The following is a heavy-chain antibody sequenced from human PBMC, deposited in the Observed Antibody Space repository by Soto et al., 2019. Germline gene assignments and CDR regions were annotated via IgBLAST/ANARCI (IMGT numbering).Heavy chain of an antibody. J-gene: IGHJ4*02. D-gene: IGHD6-19*01. V-gene: IGHV3-33*01. CDR1: GFTFSSYG. CDR2: IWYDGSNK. CDR3: ARGGSKYSSGWYYFDY. Sequence: QVQLVESGGGVVQPGRSLRLSCAASGFTFSSYGMHWVRQAPGKGLEWVAVIWYDGSNKYYADSVKGRFTISRDNSKNTLYLQMNSLRAEDTAVYYCARGGSKYSSGWYYFDYWGQGTLVTVSS.